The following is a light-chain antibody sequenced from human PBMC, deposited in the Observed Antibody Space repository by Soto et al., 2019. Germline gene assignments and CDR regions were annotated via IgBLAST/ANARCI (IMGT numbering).Light chain of an antibody. CDR1: QGISNH. J-gene: IGKJ4*01. CDR2: AAA. V-gene: IGKV1-16*02. Sequence: DIQMTQSPSSLSASVGDTVTITCRASQGISNHLAWFQHKPGKAPKALIHAAASLQSGVSSEFSGSGFGTDFTLPITRLQPDDYATYYCQQYHSYPLTFAGGTEVEIK. CDR3: QQYHSYPLT.